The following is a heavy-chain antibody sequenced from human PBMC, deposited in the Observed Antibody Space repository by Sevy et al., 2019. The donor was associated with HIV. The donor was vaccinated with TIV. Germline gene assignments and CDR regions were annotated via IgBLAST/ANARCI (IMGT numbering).Heavy chain of an antibody. Sequence: GGSLRLSCAASGFTFSNYGMHWVRQAPGKGLEWVAVIWYDGSYKYYADSVKGRFTISKDNTKSTPYLQMNSLLAEDTAVYYCAITLAIFVVLMSLYSDPWGQGTLVTVSS. D-gene: IGHD3-3*01. V-gene: IGHV3-33*01. CDR1: GFTFSNYG. CDR2: IWYDGSYK. J-gene: IGHJ5*02. CDR3: AITLAIFVVLMSLYSDP.